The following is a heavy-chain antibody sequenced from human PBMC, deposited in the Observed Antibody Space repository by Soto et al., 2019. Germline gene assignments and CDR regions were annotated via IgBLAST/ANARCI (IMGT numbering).Heavy chain of an antibody. J-gene: IGHJ6*03. CDR2: IIPILGIA. Sequence: SVKVSCKASGGIFSSCTISWVRQAPGQGLEWMGRIIPILGIANYAQKFQGRVTITADKSTSTAYMELSSLRSEDTAVYYCAITYCSSTSCYATYYYYMDVWGKGTTVTVSS. CDR3: AITYCSSTSCYATYYYYMDV. CDR1: GGIFSSCT. D-gene: IGHD2-2*01. V-gene: IGHV1-69*02.